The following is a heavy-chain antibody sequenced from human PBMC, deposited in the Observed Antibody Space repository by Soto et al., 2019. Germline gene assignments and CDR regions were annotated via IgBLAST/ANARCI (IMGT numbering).Heavy chain of an antibody. CDR1: GASINDFY. J-gene: IGHJ5*02. D-gene: IGHD6-13*01. CDR2: MYYSETT. CDR3: ARANSSTWYKLEYKWFDP. V-gene: IGHV4-59*01. Sequence: SETLSLTCTVSGASINDFYWSWIRQTPGKGLEWVGFMYYSETTKYNPSLKGRVNMSLDTSKNQVSLHLKSVTAADTAVYYCARANSSTWYKLEYKWFDPWGQGTQVT.